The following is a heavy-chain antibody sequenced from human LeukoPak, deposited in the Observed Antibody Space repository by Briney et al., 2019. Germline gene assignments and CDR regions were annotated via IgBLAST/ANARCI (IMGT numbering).Heavy chain of an antibody. CDR1: GGSFRGYY. D-gene: IGHD2-2*01. CDR2: INHSGST. V-gene: IGHV4-34*01. Sequence: SETLSLTCAVYGGSFRGYYWSWIRQPPGKGLEWIGEINHSGSTNYNPSLKSRVTISVDTSKNQFSLKLSSVTAADTAVYYCARVVPAATWFDPWGQGTLVTVSS. J-gene: IGHJ5*02. CDR3: ARVVPAATWFDP.